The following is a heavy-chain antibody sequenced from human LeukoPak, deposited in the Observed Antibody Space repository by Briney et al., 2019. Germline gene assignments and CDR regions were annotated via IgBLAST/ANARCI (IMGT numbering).Heavy chain of an antibody. Sequence: MTSETLSLACTVSGGSINSSFYWDWIRQPPGKGLEWIGSVYYSGTTYYNTSFKSRITISVDTSKTVLSLKLTSVTAADTAVYFCARRRRLGPSLDCWGQGTLVAVSS. D-gene: IGHD1-26*01. CDR2: VYYSGTT. V-gene: IGHV4-39*01. CDR3: ARRRRLGPSLDC. J-gene: IGHJ4*02. CDR1: GGSINSSFY.